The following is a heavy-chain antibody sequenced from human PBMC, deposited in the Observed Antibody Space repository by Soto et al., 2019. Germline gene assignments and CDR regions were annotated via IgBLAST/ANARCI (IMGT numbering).Heavy chain of an antibody. CDR3: ARGRYGDY. D-gene: IGHD1-1*01. Sequence: QDHLVQSGAEVKKPGASVKVSCKGSGYAFTTYGITWVRQAPGQGLEWMGWISAHNGNTKDAQKLQGRVTVTRDTSTSTAYMELRSLRSDDTAVYYCARGRYGDYWGQGALVTVSS. CDR1: GYAFTTYG. J-gene: IGHJ4*02. V-gene: IGHV1-18*01. CDR2: ISAHNGNT.